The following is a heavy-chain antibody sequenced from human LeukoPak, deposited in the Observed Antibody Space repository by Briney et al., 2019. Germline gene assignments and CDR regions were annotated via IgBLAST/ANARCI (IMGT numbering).Heavy chain of an antibody. D-gene: IGHD2-2*01. Sequence: ASVKVSCKASGGTFSSYAISWVRQAPGQGLEWMGGIIPIFGTANYAQKFQGRVTITADESTSTAYMELSSLRSEDTAVYYCARDLSRGVVPAALVTDAFDIWGQGTMVTVSS. CDR2: IIPIFGTA. V-gene: IGHV1-69*13. J-gene: IGHJ3*02. CDR1: GGTFSSYA. CDR3: ARDLSRGVVPAALVTDAFDI.